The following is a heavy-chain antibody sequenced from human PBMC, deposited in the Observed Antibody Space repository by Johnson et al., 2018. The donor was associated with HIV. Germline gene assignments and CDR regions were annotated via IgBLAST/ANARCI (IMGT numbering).Heavy chain of an antibody. CDR3: AKIYLGQQLRDPFDI. CDR1: GFTFSSYA. Sequence: EVQLVESGGGVVQPGRSLRLSCAASGFTFSSYAMHWVRQAPGKGLEWVSAIGTAGDTYYPGSVKGRFTISRENAKNTLYLQMNSLRAEDTAVYYCAKIYLGQQLRDPFDIWGQGTMVTVSS. J-gene: IGHJ3*02. V-gene: IGHV3-13*01. CDR2: IGTAGDT. D-gene: IGHD6-13*01.